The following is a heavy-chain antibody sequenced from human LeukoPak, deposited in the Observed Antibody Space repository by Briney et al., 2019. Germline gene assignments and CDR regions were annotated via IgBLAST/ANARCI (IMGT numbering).Heavy chain of an antibody. CDR1: GGSISITSYY. CDR3: ARGPPDCSSTSCYAFDAFDI. J-gene: IGHJ3*02. V-gene: IGHV4-39*07. Sequence: SETLSLTCTVSGGSISITSYYWGWIRQPPGTGLEWIGSMYSSGSTYYNPSLKSRVTISVDTSKNQFSLKLSSVTAADTAVYYCARGPPDCSSTSCYAFDAFDIWGQGTMVTVSS. CDR2: MYSSGST. D-gene: IGHD2-2*01.